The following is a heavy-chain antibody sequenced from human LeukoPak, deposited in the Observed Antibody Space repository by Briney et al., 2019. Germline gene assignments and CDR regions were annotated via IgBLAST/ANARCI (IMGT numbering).Heavy chain of an antibody. Sequence: ASVKVSCKASGYTFTGYYMHWVRQAPRQGLEWMGWINPNSGGTNYAQKFQGRVTMTRDTSISTAYMELSRLRSDDTAVYYCARVSDYCSSTSCFDRYYYYGMDVWGQGTTVTVSS. V-gene: IGHV1-2*02. J-gene: IGHJ6*02. CDR3: ARVSDYCSSTSCFDRYYYYGMDV. D-gene: IGHD2-2*01. CDR1: GYTFTGYY. CDR2: INPNSGGT.